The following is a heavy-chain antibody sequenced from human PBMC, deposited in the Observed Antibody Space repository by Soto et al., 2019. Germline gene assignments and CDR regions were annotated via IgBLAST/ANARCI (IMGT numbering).Heavy chain of an antibody. V-gene: IGHV3-30*18. Sequence: GGSLRLSCAASGFTFSSYGMHWVRQAPGKGLEWVAVISYDGSNKYYADSVKGRFTISRDNSKNTLYLQMNSLRAEDTAVYYCAKGWLLYRWRDRMDVWGQGTTVTVSS. CDR1: GFTFSSYG. J-gene: IGHJ6*02. CDR3: AKGWLLYRWRDRMDV. CDR2: ISYDGSNK. D-gene: IGHD3-3*01.